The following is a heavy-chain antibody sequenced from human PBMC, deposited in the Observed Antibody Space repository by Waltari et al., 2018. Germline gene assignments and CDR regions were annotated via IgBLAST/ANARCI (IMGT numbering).Heavy chain of an antibody. CDR3: AKPYYDTTTYYCFGS. J-gene: IGHJ4*02. CDR2: ISDSGGAT. CDR1: GFTFSSNG. V-gene: IGHV3-23*04. Sequence: EVQLVESGGGLVQPGGSLRLSCAASGFTFSSNGMSWVRQAPGKGLEWVSAISDSGGATTYADSVKGRFTISRDNSKNTLYLQMNSLRAEDTAVYYCAKPYYDTTTYYCFGSWGQGTLVTVSS. D-gene: IGHD3-22*01.